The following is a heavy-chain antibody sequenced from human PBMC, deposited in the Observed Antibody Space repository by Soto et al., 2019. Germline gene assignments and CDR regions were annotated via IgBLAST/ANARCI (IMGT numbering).Heavy chain of an antibody. Sequence: QLQLQESGSGLVKPSQTLSLTCAVSGGSISSGGYSWSWIRQPPGKGLEWIGYIYHSGSTYYNPYLKSRVPKTIDRAKNQVSPKLISVTAADTAVYYCAAGGGLPRYYWGQGTLVTVSS. D-gene: IGHD5-12*01. J-gene: IGHJ4*02. CDR2: IYHSGST. CDR3: AAGGGLPRYY. V-gene: IGHV4-30-2*01. CDR1: GGSISSGGYS.